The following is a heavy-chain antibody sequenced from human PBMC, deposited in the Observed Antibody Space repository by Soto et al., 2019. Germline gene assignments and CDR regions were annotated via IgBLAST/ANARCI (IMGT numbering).Heavy chain of an antibody. CDR2: INGGGDSA. Sequence: GGSLRLSCAASGFTFSSYAMSWVRQAPGKGLEWVALINGGGDSAYYADSVKGRFTISRDNFKNTLFLQMNSLRGEDTAVYYCARGATIDYLGQGTLVTVSS. CDR1: GFTFSSYA. CDR3: ARGATIDY. J-gene: IGHJ4*02. V-gene: IGHV3-23*01.